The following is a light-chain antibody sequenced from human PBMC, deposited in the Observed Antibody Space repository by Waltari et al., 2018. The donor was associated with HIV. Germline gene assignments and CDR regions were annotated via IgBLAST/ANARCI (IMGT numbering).Light chain of an antibody. V-gene: IGKV4-1*01. J-gene: IGKJ1*01. CDR3: QQYYSTPWT. CDR2: WAS. CDR1: QSVLYSSNNKNY. Sequence: DIVMTQSPDSLAVFLGERATINCKSSQSVLYSSNNKNYLAWYQQKPGQPPKLLIYWASTRESGVPDRFSGSGSVTDFTLTISSLQAEDVAVYYCQQYYSTPWTFGQGTKVEIK.